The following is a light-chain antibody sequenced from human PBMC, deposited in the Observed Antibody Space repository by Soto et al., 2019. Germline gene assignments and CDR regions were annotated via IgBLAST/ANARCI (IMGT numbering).Light chain of an antibody. Sequence: EIVMTQSPVILSLSPGERATLSCRASQSVGTNLAWYQQKPGQAPRLLISGAATRATGIPARFSGRGSGTEFTLTVSSLQSEDFAVYYCQQYNNWPRTFGQGTKVDI. CDR2: GAA. V-gene: IGKV3-15*01. J-gene: IGKJ1*01. CDR1: QSVGTN. CDR3: QQYNNWPRT.